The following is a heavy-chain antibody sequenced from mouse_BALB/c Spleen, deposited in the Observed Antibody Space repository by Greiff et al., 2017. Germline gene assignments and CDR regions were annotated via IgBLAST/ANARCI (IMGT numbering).Heavy chain of an antibody. D-gene: IGHD1-1*01. Sequence: EVKLVESGPELVKPGASVKMSCKASGYTFTSYVMHWVKQKPGQGLEWIGYINPYNDGTKYNEKFKGKATLTSDKSSSTAYMELSSLTSEDSAVYYCARTYGSSYDWFAYWGQGTLVTVSA. CDR3: ARTYGSSYDWFAY. CDR1: GYTFTSYV. CDR2: INPYNDGT. V-gene: IGHV1-14*01. J-gene: IGHJ3*01.